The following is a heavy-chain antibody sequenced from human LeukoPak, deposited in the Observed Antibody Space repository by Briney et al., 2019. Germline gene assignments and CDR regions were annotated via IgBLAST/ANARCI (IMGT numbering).Heavy chain of an antibody. D-gene: IGHD2-2*01. J-gene: IGHJ6*02. Sequence: PGESLKISCKGSGYSFTSYWISWVRQMPGKGLEWMGRIDPSDSYTNYSPSFQGQVTISADKSISTAYLQWSSLKASDTAMYYCARSCSSTSCHNYYYYYYGMDVWGQGTTVTVSS. CDR3: ARSCSSTSCHNYYYYYYGMDV. CDR1: GYSFTSYW. CDR2: IDPSDSYT. V-gene: IGHV5-10-1*04.